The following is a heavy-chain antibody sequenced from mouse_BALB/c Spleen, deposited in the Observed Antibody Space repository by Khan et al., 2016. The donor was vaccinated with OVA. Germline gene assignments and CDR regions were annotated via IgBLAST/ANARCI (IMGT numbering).Heavy chain of an antibody. D-gene: IGHD2-10*02. V-gene: IGHV1-18*01. Sequence: VQLQQSGPELVKPGASMKISCRASGYSFTDYTMNWVKQSHGKSLEWIGLINPYNGGTSYNQKFKGKATFTVDKSSSTAYMELLSLTSEDSAVYYCARSGYGNVAYWGQGTLVTVSA. CDR1: GYSFTDYT. J-gene: IGHJ3*01. CDR2: INPYNGGT. CDR3: ARSGYGNVAY.